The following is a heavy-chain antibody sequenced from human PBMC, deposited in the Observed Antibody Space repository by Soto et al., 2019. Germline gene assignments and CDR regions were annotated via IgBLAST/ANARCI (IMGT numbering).Heavy chain of an antibody. D-gene: IGHD3-10*01. CDR3: VRSIPSGAYYLDV. V-gene: IGHV3-74*01. Sequence: EVQLVESGGDLIQPGGSLRLSCAASGFAFSSYWMHWVRQAPGKGLVWVSRINSDGSRINYADSVKGRFTISRDNAKSTVYLQINNLRAEDTAVYYCVRSIPSGAYYLDVWGKGTTVTVSS. J-gene: IGHJ6*03. CDR2: INSDGSRI. CDR1: GFAFSSYW.